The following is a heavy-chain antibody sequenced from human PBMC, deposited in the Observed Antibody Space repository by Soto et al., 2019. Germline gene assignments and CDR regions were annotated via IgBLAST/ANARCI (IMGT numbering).Heavy chain of an antibody. CDR1: GGSFSGYY. CDR2: INHSGST. V-gene: IGHV4-34*01. CDR3: ARVVYGSGSYIYYYYYGMDV. Sequence: SETLSLTCDVYGGSFSGYYWSWIRQPPGKGLDWIGEINHSGSTNYNPSLKSRVTISVDTSKNQFSLKLSSVTAADTAVYYCARVVYGSGSYIYYYYYGMDVWRQGTTVTVSS. D-gene: IGHD3-10*01. J-gene: IGHJ6*02.